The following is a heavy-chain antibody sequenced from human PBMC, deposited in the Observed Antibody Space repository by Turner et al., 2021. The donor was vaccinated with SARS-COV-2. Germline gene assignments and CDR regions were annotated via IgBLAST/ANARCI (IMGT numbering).Heavy chain of an antibody. D-gene: IGHD2-2*01. Sequence: QVQLLQSGAEVKKPGASVKVSCKASGYTFLSYYMNWVRQAPGQGREWVGTINLSAGATNYPQKFQGRVTMTRETSTSTVYMELRSLRYEDTAVYYCAREVPRSTNFDHWGQGTLVTVSS. V-gene: IGHV1-46*01. J-gene: IGHJ5*02. CDR3: AREVPRSTNFDH. CDR1: GYTFLSYY. CDR2: INLSAGAT.